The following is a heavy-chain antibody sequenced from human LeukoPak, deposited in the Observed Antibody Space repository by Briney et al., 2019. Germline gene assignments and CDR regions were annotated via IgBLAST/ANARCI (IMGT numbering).Heavy chain of an antibody. D-gene: IGHD6-13*01. Sequence: GGSLRLSCAASGFTVSSYGMHWVRQAPGKGLEWVTFIRYDGINEYYADSVKGRFTISRDNSKDTLYLQMNSPRAEDTAVYYCAKDRDWASAAGTDFDYWGQGTLVTVSS. CDR2: IRYDGINE. CDR1: GFTVSSYG. J-gene: IGHJ4*02. V-gene: IGHV3-30*02. CDR3: AKDRDWASAAGTDFDY.